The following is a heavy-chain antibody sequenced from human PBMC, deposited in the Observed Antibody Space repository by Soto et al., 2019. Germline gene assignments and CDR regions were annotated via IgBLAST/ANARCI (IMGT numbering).Heavy chain of an antibody. Sequence: SETLSLTCTVSGGSISSYYWSWIRQPPGKGLEWIGYIYYSGSTNYNPSLKSRVTISVDTSKNQFSLKLSSVTAADTAVYYCARGITSGYYYDSSGYYQSDYWGQGTLVTVSS. CDR1: GGSISSYY. CDR3: ARGITSGYYYDSSGYYQSDY. D-gene: IGHD3-22*01. CDR2: IYYSGST. J-gene: IGHJ4*02. V-gene: IGHV4-59*01.